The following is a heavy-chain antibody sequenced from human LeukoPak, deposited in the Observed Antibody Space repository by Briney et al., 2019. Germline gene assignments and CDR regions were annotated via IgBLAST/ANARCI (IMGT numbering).Heavy chain of an antibody. CDR3: ARESLMGAARLA. Sequence: GGSLRLSCAASGFTFDDYAMHWVRQAPGKGLEWVSGISWNSGSIGYADSVKGRFTISRDNAKNSLYLQMNSLRAEDTAVYYCARESLMGAARLAWGQGTLVTVSS. CDR1: GFTFDDYA. CDR2: ISWNSGSI. J-gene: IGHJ4*02. D-gene: IGHD6-6*01. V-gene: IGHV3-9*01.